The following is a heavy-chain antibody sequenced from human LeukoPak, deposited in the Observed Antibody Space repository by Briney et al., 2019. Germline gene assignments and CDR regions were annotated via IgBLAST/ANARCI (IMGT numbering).Heavy chain of an antibody. V-gene: IGHV3-21*01. CDR3: ARGFRYCSSTSCSQVDY. Sequence: GGSLRLSCAASGFTFNSYSMNWVRQAPGRGLDWISSISSSSTYKYYADSVKGRFTISRDNAKNSLYLQMNSLRAEDTGVYYCARGFRYCSSTSCSQVDYWGQGTLVTVSS. CDR2: ISSSSTYK. J-gene: IGHJ4*02. CDR1: GFTFNSYS. D-gene: IGHD2-2*01.